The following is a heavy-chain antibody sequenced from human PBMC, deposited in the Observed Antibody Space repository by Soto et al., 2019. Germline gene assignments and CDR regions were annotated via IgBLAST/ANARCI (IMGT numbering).Heavy chain of an antibody. CDR2: SYYTGSS. D-gene: IGHD5-12*01. V-gene: IGHV4-31*03. CDR3: ARDLRGYSSYDYFDY. J-gene: IGHJ4*02. Sequence: PSETLSLTCTVSGGSISSGGYYWSWIRQPPGKGLEWVGYSYYTGSSDYNPSLKTRVTSSVDPSKNQLSLRLASVTAADTAVYYCARDLRGYSSYDYFDYWGQGIPVTVSS. CDR1: GGSISSGGYY.